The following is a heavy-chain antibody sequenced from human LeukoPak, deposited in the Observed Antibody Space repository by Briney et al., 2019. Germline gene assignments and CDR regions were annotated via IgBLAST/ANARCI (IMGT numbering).Heavy chain of an antibody. CDR3: AKDVLWFGEGSTPTIDY. V-gene: IGHV3-23*01. Sequence: GGSLRLSCAASGFTFSSYAMSWVRQAPGKGLEWVSAISGSGGSTFYADSVKGRFTISRDNSKNTLYLQMNSLRAEDTAVYYCAKDVLWFGEGSTPTIDYWGQGTLVTVSS. D-gene: IGHD3-10*01. J-gene: IGHJ4*02. CDR2: ISGSGGST. CDR1: GFTFSSYA.